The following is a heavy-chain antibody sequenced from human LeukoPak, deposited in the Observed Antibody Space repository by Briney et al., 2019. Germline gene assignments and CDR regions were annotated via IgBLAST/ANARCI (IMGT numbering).Heavy chain of an antibody. CDR2: ISGYNGNT. Sequence: ASVKVSCKASGYTFIGYVISWVRPAPGQGLEWMGWISGYNGNTKYAQKFQGRVTMTTDTSASTAYMELRSLRSDDTAVYYCASRGYRYGRLIDYWGQGTLVTVS. CDR1: GYTFIGYV. CDR3: ASRGYRYGRLIDY. D-gene: IGHD5-18*01. J-gene: IGHJ4*02. V-gene: IGHV1-18*01.